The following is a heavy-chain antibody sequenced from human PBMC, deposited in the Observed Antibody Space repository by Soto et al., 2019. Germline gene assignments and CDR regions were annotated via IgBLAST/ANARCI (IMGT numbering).Heavy chain of an antibody. D-gene: IGHD1-7*01. V-gene: IGHV4-31*03. CDR3: ARTNCNFNWFDP. J-gene: IGHJ5*02. CDR2: IYYSGST. Sequence: SETLSLTCTVSGGSISSGGYYWSWIRQHPGKGLEWIGYIYYSGSTYYNPSLKSRVTISVDTSKNQFSLKLSSVTAADTAVYYCARTNCNFNWFDPWGQGTLVTVSS. CDR1: GGSISSGGYY.